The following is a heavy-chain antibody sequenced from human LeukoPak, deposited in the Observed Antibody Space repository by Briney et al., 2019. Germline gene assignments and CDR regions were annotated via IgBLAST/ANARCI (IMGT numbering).Heavy chain of an antibody. CDR2: ISGSGGST. V-gene: IGHV3-23*01. D-gene: IGHD1-26*01. J-gene: IGHJ4*02. Sequence: GGSLRLSCAASGFTFSGYAMSWVRQAPGKGLEWVSLISGSGGSTYYADSVKGRSTISRDNSKNTLYLQMNSLRAEDTAVYYCAKEELLCSRCFDYWGQGTLVTVSS. CDR1: GFTFSGYA. CDR3: AKEELLCSRCFDY.